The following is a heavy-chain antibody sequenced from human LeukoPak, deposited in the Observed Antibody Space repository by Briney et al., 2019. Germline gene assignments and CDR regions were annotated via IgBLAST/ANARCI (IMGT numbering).Heavy chain of an antibody. CDR3: AREPYCSSTSRPASNWFDP. Sequence: GASVRVSCKASGGTFSSYAISWVRQAPGQGLEWMGGIIPIFGTANYAQKFQGRVTITADESTSTAYMELSSLRSEDTAVYYCAREPYCSSTSRPASNWFDPWGQGTLVTVSS. V-gene: IGHV1-69*13. D-gene: IGHD2-2*01. J-gene: IGHJ5*02. CDR2: IIPIFGTA. CDR1: GGTFSSYA.